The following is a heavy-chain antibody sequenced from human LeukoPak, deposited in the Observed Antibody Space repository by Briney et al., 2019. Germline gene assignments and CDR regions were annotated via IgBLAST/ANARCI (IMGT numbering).Heavy chain of an antibody. Sequence: GGSLRLSCAASGLTFTNAWMNWVRQAPGKGLEWVGRIKSKADGETIDYAAPVKGRFTFSRDDSKNMLYLQMNSLKSEDTAVYYCSTLTSRGLSDSWGQGTLVTVSS. D-gene: IGHD1-20*01. CDR3: STLTSRGLSDS. CDR1: GLTFTNAW. V-gene: IGHV3-15*07. CDR2: IKSKADGETI. J-gene: IGHJ4*02.